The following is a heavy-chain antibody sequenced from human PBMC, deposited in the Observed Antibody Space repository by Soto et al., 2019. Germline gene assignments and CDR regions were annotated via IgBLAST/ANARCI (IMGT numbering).Heavy chain of an antibody. Sequence: GSLLLACSASGFTFSSYWMHWVRQAPGKGLVWVSRMNEDGGTTDYADSVKGRFTISRDNAKNTLYLQMNSLRVEDTAVYYCASDLSGRADVWGQGTKVTVYS. CDR3: ASDLSGRADV. D-gene: IGHD3-10*01. J-gene: IGHJ6*02. CDR1: GFTFSSYW. V-gene: IGHV3-74*01. CDR2: MNEDGGTT.